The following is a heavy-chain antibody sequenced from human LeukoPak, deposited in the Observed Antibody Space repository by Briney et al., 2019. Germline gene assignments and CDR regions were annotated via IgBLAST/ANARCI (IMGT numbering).Heavy chain of an antibody. CDR3: ARVDSFDSSGYYSGEDY. CDR2: ISAYNGNT. J-gene: IGHJ4*02. D-gene: IGHD3-22*01. CDR1: GYTFTSCG. V-gene: IGHV1-18*01. Sequence: ASVTVSCKGSGYTFTSCGISWVRQAPGQGLEWMGWISAYNGNTNYAQKLQGGVTMTTDTSTRTAYMELRSLRSDDTAVHYCARVDSFDSSGYYSGEDYWGQGTLVTVSS.